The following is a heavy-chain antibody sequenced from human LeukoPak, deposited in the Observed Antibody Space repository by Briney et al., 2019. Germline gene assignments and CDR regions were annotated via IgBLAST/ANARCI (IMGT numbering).Heavy chain of an antibody. CDR1: GFTFSSYG. D-gene: IGHD2-2*02. V-gene: IGHV3-30*18. CDR3: AKGPYCSSTSCYSRNAFDI. CDR2: ISYDGSNK. Sequence: GGSLRLSCAASGFTFSSYGMHWVRQAPGKGLEWVAVISYDGSNKYYADSVKGRFTISRDNSKNTLYLQMNSLRAEDTAVYYCAKGPYCSSTSCYSRNAFDIWGQGTMVTVSS. J-gene: IGHJ3*02.